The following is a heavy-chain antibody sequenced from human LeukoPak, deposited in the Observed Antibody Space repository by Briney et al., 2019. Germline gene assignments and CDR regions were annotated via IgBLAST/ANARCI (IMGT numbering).Heavy chain of an antibody. J-gene: IGHJ4*02. CDR2: IRDVESNK. CDR1: GFTFYFYV. CDR3: AKDSGYYTYDFDH. V-gene: IGHV3-30*02. D-gene: IGHD3-3*01. Sequence: GGSLRLSCAAPGFTFYFYVPHCVRQALGKGRWWVAFIRDVESNKFYVDSVKGRFTISRDNSKNTLYLQMNSLRTEYTAVYYYAKDSGYYTYDFDHWGQGILVTV.